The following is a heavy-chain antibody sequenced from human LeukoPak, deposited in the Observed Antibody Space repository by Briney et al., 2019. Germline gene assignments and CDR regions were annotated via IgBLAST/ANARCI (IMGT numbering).Heavy chain of an antibody. CDR1: GFTFSSYA. CDR2: ISYDGSNK. Sequence: QAGRSLRLSCAASGFTFSSYAMHWVRQAPGKGLEWVAVISYDGSNKYYADSVKGRFTISRDNSKNTLYLQMNSLRAEDTAVYYCARESLLWSAPLGNYYYYMDVWGKGTTVTVSS. V-gene: IGHV3-30*01. D-gene: IGHD3-10*01. CDR3: ARESLLWSAPLGNYYYYMDV. J-gene: IGHJ6*03.